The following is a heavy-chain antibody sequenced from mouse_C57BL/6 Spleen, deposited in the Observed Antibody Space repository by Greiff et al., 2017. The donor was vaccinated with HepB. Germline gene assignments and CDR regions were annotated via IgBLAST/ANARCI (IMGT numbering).Heavy chain of an antibody. CDR3: ARAYYGNSGAMDY. Sequence: EVMLVESGGGLVQPGGSLKLSCAASGFTFSDYYMYWVRQTPEKRLEWVAYISNGGGSTYYPDTVKGRFTISRDNAKNTLYLQMSRLKSEDTAMYYCARAYYGNSGAMDYWGQGTSVTVSS. V-gene: IGHV5-12*01. J-gene: IGHJ4*01. CDR1: GFTFSDYY. CDR2: ISNGGGST. D-gene: IGHD2-10*01.